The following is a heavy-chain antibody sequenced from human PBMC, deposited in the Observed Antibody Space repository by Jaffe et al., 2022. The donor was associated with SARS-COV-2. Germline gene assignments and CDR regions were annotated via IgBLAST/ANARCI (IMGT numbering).Heavy chain of an antibody. CDR3: ARGHIAAAGYYYYYMDV. CDR1: GGSFSGYY. V-gene: IGHV4-34*01. Sequence: QVQLQQWGAGLLKPSETLSLTCAVYGGSFSGYYWSWIRQPPGKGLEWIGEINHSGSTNYNPSLKSRVTISVDTSKNQFSLKLSSVTAADTAVYYCARGHIAAAGYYYYYMDVWGKGTTVTVSS. J-gene: IGHJ6*03. CDR2: INHSGST. D-gene: IGHD6-13*01.